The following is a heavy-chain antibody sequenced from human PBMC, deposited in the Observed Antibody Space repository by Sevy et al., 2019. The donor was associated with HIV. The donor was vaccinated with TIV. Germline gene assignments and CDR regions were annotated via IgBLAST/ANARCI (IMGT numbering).Heavy chain of an antibody. V-gene: IGHV3-30*18. CDR2: ISYHRRDK. Sequence: GGSRRLSCVVSGIIFTSSGMHWVRQAPGKGLEWVAVISYHRRDKFYADSVKGRFTISRDNSKNILYLQMNGLRIEDTAVYYCAKDFTGYNGMDVWGQGTMVTVSS. D-gene: IGHD3-9*01. CDR3: AKDFTGYNGMDV. J-gene: IGHJ6*02. CDR1: GIIFTSSG.